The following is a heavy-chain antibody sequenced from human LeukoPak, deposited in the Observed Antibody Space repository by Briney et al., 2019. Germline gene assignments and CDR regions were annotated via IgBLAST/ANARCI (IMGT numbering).Heavy chain of an antibody. V-gene: IGHV4-61*01. Sequence: SETLSLTCTVSGGSVSSGSYYWSWIRQPPGKGLEWIGYIYYSGSTNYNPSLKSRVTISVDTPKNQFSLKLSSVTAADTAVYYCARVTYDYVWGSSPGSFDYWGQGTLVTVSS. CDR3: ARVTYDYVWGSSPGSFDY. J-gene: IGHJ4*02. D-gene: IGHD3-16*01. CDR2: IYYSGST. CDR1: GGSVSSGSYY.